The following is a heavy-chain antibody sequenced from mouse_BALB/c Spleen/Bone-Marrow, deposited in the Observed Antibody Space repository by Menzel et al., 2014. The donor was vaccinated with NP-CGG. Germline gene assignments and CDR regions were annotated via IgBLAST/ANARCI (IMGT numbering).Heavy chain of an antibody. CDR2: TNPSSGYT. CDR1: GYTLTSYW. J-gene: IGHJ4*01. V-gene: IGHV1-7*01. CDR3: ARGYYVMDH. Sequence: VQLQESGAELAKPGASVKMSCKASGYTLTSYWMHWVKQRPGQGLEWIGYTNPSSGYTEFNQRFKDKATLTADRSSSTAYMQLSSLTSEDSAVYYCARGYYVMDHWGQGTSVTVSS.